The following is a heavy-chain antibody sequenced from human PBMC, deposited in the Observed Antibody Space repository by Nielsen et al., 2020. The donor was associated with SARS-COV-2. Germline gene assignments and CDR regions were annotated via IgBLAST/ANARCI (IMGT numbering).Heavy chain of an antibody. CDR1: GGSISSYY. J-gene: IGHJ6*02. CDR3: ARAIYDFWSGNYYYGMDV. CDR2: IYYSGST. V-gene: IGHV4-59*08. D-gene: IGHD3-3*01. Sequence: SETLSLTCTVSGGSISSYYWSWIRQPPGKGLEWIGYIYYSGSTNYNPSLKSRVTISVDTSKNQFSLKLSSVTAADTAVYYCARAIYDFWSGNYYYGMDVWGQGTTVTVSS.